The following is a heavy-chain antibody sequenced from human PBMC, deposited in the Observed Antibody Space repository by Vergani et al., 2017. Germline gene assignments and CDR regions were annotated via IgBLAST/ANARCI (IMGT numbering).Heavy chain of an antibody. J-gene: IGHJ6*03. CDR3: AKDRGRLRSNYYYYMDV. Sequence: QVQLVESGGGVVQPGRSLRLSCAASGFTFSSYGMHWVRQAPGKGLEWVAVISYDGSNKYYADSVKGRFTISRDNSKNTLYLQMNSLRAEDTAVYYCAKDRGRLRSNYYYYMDVWGKGP. CDR1: GFTFSSYG. CDR2: ISYDGSNK. V-gene: IGHV3-30*18. D-gene: IGHD5-12*01.